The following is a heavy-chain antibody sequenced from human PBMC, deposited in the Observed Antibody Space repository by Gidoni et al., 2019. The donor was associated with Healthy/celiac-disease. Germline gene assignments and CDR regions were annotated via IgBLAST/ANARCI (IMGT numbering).Heavy chain of an antibody. D-gene: IGHD3-22*01. Sequence: EVQLVESGGGLVQSGGSLRLSFAFSAFTFSSCSLNWVRQAPGKGLEWVSSISSSSSTICDADSVKGRFTISRDNAKNSRYRQMNSLREEDTAVYYCARGAAYYYDNNGYSDWFDPWCQGTLVTVSS. CDR2: ISSSSSTI. CDR1: AFTFSSCS. CDR3: ARGAAYYYDNNGYSDWFDP. J-gene: IGHJ5*02. V-gene: IGHV3-48*02.